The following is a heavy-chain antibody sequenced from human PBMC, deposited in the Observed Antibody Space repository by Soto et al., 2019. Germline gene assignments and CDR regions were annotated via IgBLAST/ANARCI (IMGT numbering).Heavy chain of an antibody. J-gene: IGHJ4*02. Sequence: EVQLLESGGGLVQPGGSLRLSCAASGFTFNNYAMSWFRQAPGKGLEWVSGISGSGGSTYYADSVKGRFTISRDNSKNTLYLQMNSLRAEDTAVYYCAKTHVGDYGYSDYWGQGTLVTVSS. CDR3: AKTHVGDYGYSDY. CDR2: ISGSGGST. CDR1: GFTFNNYA. D-gene: IGHD4-17*01. V-gene: IGHV3-23*01.